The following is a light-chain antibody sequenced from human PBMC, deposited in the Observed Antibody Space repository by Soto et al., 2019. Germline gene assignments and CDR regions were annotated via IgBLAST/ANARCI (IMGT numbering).Light chain of an antibody. J-gene: IGLJ1*01. CDR2: GNS. Sequence: QSVLTQPPSVSVSPGQRVTISCTGSSSNIGAGYDVHWYQQLPGTAPKLLIYGNSNRPSGVPDRFSGSKSGTSASLAITGLQAEDEADYYCQSYDSSLSGYVYGTATKVTV. CDR3: QSYDSSLSGYV. CDR1: SSNIGAGYD. V-gene: IGLV1-40*01.